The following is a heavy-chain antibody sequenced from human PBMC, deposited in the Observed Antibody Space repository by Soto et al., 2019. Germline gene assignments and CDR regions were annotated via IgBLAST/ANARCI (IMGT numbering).Heavy chain of an antibody. D-gene: IGHD1-1*01. Sequence: GESLKISCKGSGYSFTSYAMSWVRQAPGKGLEWVSAISGSGGSTYYADSVKGRFTISRDNSKNTLYLQMNSLRAEDTAVYYCAKGAVPTTPVPLFDYWGQGTLVTVSS. CDR3: AKGAVPTTPVPLFDY. CDR1: GYSFTSYA. J-gene: IGHJ4*02. CDR2: ISGSGGST. V-gene: IGHV3-23*01.